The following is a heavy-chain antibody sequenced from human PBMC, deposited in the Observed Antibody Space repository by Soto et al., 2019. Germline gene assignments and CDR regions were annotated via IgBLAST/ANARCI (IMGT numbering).Heavy chain of an antibody. Sequence: QVQLVQSGAEVKKPGSSVKVSCKASGGTFSSYAISWVRQAPGQGLEWMGGIIPIFGTANYARKFQGRVTITADESTSTAYMELSSLRSEDTAVDYCARADWDTTMEPQCDYWGQGTLVTVSS. CDR1: GGTFSSYA. CDR3: ARADWDTTMEPQCDY. V-gene: IGHV1-69*01. D-gene: IGHD5-18*01. J-gene: IGHJ4*02. CDR2: IIPIFGTA.